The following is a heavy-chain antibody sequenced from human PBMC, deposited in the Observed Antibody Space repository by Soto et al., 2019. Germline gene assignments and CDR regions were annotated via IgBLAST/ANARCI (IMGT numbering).Heavy chain of an antibody. J-gene: IGHJ6*04. CDR3: ARGIFPCNSVRFLGGFPKPYYYCGMGV. CDR1: GYTFTSYG. V-gene: IGHV1-18*01. CDR2: ISAYNGNT. Sequence: GASVKVSCKASGYTFTSYGISWVRQAPGQGLEWMGWISAYNGNTNYAQKLQGRVTMTTDTSTSTAYMELRSLRSDDTAVYYCARGIFPCNSVRFLGGFPKPYYYCGMGVGGKGT. D-gene: IGHD3-3*01.